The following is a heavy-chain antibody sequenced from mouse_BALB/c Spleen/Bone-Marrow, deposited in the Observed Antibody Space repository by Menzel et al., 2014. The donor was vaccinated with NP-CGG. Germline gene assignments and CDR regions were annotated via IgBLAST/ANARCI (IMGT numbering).Heavy chain of an antibody. Sequence: VQLQQPGAELVKSGASVKLSCTASGFNIKDTYMHWVEQRPEQGLEWIGRIDPANGNTKYDPKFQGRATITADTSSNTAYLQLSSLTSEDTAVYYCARYYYGTLLDYWGQGTTLTVSS. J-gene: IGHJ2*01. CDR3: ARYYYGTLLDY. D-gene: IGHD1-1*01. CDR1: GFNIKDTY. V-gene: IGHV14-3*02. CDR2: IDPANGNT.